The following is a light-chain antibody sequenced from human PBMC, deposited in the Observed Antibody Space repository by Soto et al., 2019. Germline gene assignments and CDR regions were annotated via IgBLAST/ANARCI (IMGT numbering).Light chain of an antibody. Sequence: EIVLTQSPGTLSLSPGERATLSCRASQSVSSSYLAWYQQKPGQAPRLLIYGASSRATGIPDRFSGSGSGKDFTLTISRLGPEDFAVYYCQQYGSSPPLTFGGGNKVEIK. CDR2: GAS. CDR3: QQYGSSPPLT. J-gene: IGKJ4*01. V-gene: IGKV3-20*01. CDR1: QSVSSSY.